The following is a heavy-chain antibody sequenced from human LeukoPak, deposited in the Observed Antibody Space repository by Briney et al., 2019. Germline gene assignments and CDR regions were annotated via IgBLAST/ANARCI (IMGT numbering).Heavy chain of an antibody. D-gene: IGHD2-2*01. CDR3: ARVPAPYCSSTSCQRGNWFDP. CDR1: GGTFSSYA. V-gene: IGHV1-69*01. J-gene: IGHJ5*02. CDR2: IMPIFGTA. Sequence: GSSVKVSCKASGGTFSSYAISWVRQAPGQGLEWMGGIMPIFGTANYAQKFQGRVTITADASTSTAYMELSSLRSEDTAVYYCARVPAPYCSSTSCQRGNWFDPRGQGTLVTVSS.